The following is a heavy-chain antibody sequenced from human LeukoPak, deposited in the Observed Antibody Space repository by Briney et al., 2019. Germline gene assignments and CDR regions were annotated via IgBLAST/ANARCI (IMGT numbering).Heavy chain of an antibody. V-gene: IGHV4-59*12. CDR1: GGSLSTYY. CDR3: ARDSGYGRVDY. J-gene: IGHJ4*02. Sequence: PSETLSLTCTVSGGSLSTYYWSWIRQPPGKGLEWLGFIYHSGSTTYNPSLRSRVTISVDTSKNQFSLKLSSVTAADTAVYYCARDSGYGRVDYWGQGTLVTVSS. CDR2: IYHSGST. D-gene: IGHD5-12*01.